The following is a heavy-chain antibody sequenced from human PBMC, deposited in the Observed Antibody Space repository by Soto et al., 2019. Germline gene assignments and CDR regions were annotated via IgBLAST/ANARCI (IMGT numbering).Heavy chain of an antibody. J-gene: IGHJ4*02. CDR2: IYYSGST. CDR1: GGSISSSSYY. CDR3: ARHRRDSSSRGFDY. Sequence: SETLSLTCTVSGGSISSSSYYWGWIRQPPGKGLEWIGSIYYSGSTYYNPSLKSRVTISVDTSKNQFSLRLSSVTAADTAVYYCARHRRDSSSRGFDYWGQGPLVTVSS. V-gene: IGHV4-39*01. D-gene: IGHD6-6*01.